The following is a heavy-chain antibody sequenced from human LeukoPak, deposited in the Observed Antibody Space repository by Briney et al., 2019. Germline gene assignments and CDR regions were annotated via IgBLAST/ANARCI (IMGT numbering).Heavy chain of an antibody. J-gene: IGHJ6*02. CDR3: AKHLAEYSSSSGLYYYGMDV. CDR1: GFSFSSYG. V-gene: IGHV3-30*18. Sequence: GRSLRLSCAASGFSFSSYGMHWVRHAPCPGLERLAVISYDGSNKYYADSVKVRFTISRDNSKNTLYLQMNSLRAEDTAVYYCAKHLAEYSSSSGLYYYGMDVWGQGTTVTVSS. CDR2: ISYDGSNK. D-gene: IGHD6-6*01.